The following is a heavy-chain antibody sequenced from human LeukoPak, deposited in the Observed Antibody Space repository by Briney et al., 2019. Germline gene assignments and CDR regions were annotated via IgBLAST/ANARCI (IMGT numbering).Heavy chain of an antibody. D-gene: IGHD1-26*01. CDR3: TSGSYSFYYMDV. V-gene: IGHV4-59*01. J-gene: IGHJ6*03. Sequence: KPSETLSLTCIVSGDSISSYFWSWIRQPPGKGLEWIGYIYYTGSTNYNPSLKSRVTISVDTSKNQFSLKLSSVTAADTAVYYCTSGSYSFYYMDVWGKGTTVTVSS. CDR2: IYYTGST. CDR1: GDSISSYF.